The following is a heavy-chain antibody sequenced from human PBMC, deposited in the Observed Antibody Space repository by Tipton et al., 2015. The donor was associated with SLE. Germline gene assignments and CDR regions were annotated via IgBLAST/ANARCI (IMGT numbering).Heavy chain of an antibody. D-gene: IGHD6-19*01. CDR3: ARGPLPDISGWFDP. CDR1: GGSFSGYY. Sequence: TLSLTCAVYGGSFSGYYWSWIRQPPGKGLEWIGEINHSGSTNYNPSLKSRVTISVDTSKNQFSLKLSSVTAADTAVYYCARGPLPDISGWFDPGGQGTLFPFSS. J-gene: IGHJ5*02. CDR2: INHSGST. V-gene: IGHV4-34*01.